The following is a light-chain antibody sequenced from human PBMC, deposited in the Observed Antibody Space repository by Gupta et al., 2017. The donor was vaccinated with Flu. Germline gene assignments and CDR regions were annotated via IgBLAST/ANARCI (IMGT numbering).Light chain of an antibody. Sequence: DIQMTQSPSSLSASVGDRVTITCRASQSISSYLNWYQQKPGKAPKLLIYAASSLQSGVPSRFSGSGSGTDFTLTISSLEPEDFAIYYCQQRYSCPLTFGGGTKVEIK. CDR3: QQRYSCPLT. V-gene: IGKV1-39*01. CDR1: QSISSY. J-gene: IGKJ4*01. CDR2: AAS.